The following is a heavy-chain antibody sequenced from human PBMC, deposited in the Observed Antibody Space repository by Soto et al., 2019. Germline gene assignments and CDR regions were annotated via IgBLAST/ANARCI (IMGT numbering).Heavy chain of an antibody. J-gene: IGHJ6*02. Sequence: SVKVSCKASGGTFSSYAISWVRQAPGQGLEWMGGIIPIFGTANYAQKFQGRVTITADESTSTAYMELSSLRSEDTAVYYCARENDYYGSGSYAPYYYYGMDVWGQGTTVTVSS. D-gene: IGHD3-10*01. CDR1: GGTFSSYA. CDR3: ARENDYYGSGSYAPYYYYGMDV. CDR2: IIPIFGTA. V-gene: IGHV1-69*13.